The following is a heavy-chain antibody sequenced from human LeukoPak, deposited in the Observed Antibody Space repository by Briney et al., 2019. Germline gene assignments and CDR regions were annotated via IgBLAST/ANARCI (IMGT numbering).Heavy chain of an antibody. J-gene: IGHJ1*01. CDR1: GYTFTSYG. CDR3: AAHTYYDFWSGYYPKGQYFQH. V-gene: IGHV1-18*01. Sequence: ASVKVSCKASGYTFTSYGISWVRQAPGQGLEWMGWISAYNGNTNYAQKLQGRVTMTTDTSTSTAYMELRSLRSDDTAVYYCAAHTYYDFWSGYYPKGQYFQHWGQGTLVTVSS. CDR2: ISAYNGNT. D-gene: IGHD3-3*01.